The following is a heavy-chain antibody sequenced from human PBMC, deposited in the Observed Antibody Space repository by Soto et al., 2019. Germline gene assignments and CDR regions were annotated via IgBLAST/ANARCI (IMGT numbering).Heavy chain of an antibody. CDR1: GFTFSSYW. CDR3: ARDNWNYFVAGGSFDY. D-gene: IGHD1-7*01. CDR2: IKQDGSEK. J-gene: IGHJ4*02. V-gene: IGHV3-7*01. Sequence: GGSLRLSCAASGFTFSSYWMSWVRQAPGKGLEWVANIKQDGSEKYYVDSVKGRFTISRDNAKNSLYLQMNSLRAEDTAVYYCARDNWNYFVAGGSFDYWGQGTLVTVSS.